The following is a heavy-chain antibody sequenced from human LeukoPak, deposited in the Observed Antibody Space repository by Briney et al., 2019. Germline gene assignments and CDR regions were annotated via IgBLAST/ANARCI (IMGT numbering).Heavy chain of an antibody. Sequence: GGSLRLSCAASGFTVSSSYAMSWVRQAPGKGLEWVSAISGSGGCTYYADSVKGRFTISRDNSKNTLYLQMNILRAEDTAVYYCAKSSLGMIRDAFDIWGQGTMVTVSS. J-gene: IGHJ3*02. D-gene: IGHD3-16*01. V-gene: IGHV3-23*01. CDR2: ISGSGGCT. CDR3: AKSSLGMIRDAFDI. CDR1: GFTVSSSYA.